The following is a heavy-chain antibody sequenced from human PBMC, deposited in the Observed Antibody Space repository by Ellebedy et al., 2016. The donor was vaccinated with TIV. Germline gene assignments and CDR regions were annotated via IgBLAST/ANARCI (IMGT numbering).Heavy chain of an antibody. J-gene: IGHJ6*03. D-gene: IGHD3-10*02. V-gene: IGHV3-21*01. Sequence: GESLKISCAASGFVFKSYSMNWVRQAPGKGLEWVASISDRNSKRFYSDSVKGRFIISRDDATSSLFLEMNTLRVEDTAVYHCARPMFYYHYYMDVWGKGTTVIV. CDR1: GFVFKSYS. CDR2: ISDRNSKR. CDR3: ARPMFYYHYYMDV.